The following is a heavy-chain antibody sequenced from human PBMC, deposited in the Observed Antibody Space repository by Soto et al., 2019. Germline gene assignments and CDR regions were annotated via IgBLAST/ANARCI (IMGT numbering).Heavy chain of an antibody. Sequence: QVQLQQWGAGLLKPSETLSLTCAVYGGSFSGYYWSWIRQPPGKGLEWIGEINHSGSTNYNPSLKSRVTISVDTAKNQFSLKLSSVTAADTAVYYCARGSGYSGYDLVYWGQGTLVTVSS. CDR2: INHSGST. CDR3: ARGSGYSGYDLVY. CDR1: GGSFSGYY. V-gene: IGHV4-34*01. J-gene: IGHJ4*02. D-gene: IGHD5-12*01.